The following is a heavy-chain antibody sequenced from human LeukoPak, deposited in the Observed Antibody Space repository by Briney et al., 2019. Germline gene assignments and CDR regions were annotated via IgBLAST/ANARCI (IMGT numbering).Heavy chain of an antibody. J-gene: IGHJ4*02. Sequence: SETLSLTCAVYGGSFSGYYWSWIRQPPGKGLEWIGEINHSGSTNYNPSLKSRVTISVDTSKNQFSLKLSSVTAADTAVYYCARGTFGVVAFYFDYWGQGTLVTVSS. CDR1: GGSFSGYY. V-gene: IGHV4-34*01. CDR2: INHSGST. D-gene: IGHD3-3*01. CDR3: ARGTFGVVAFYFDY.